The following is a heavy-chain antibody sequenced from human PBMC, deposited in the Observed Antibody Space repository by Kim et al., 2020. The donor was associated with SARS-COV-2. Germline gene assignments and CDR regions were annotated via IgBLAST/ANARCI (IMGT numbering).Heavy chain of an antibody. CDR3: ARGTEVTKHVGS. J-gene: IGHJ5*02. V-gene: IGHV4-34*01. D-gene: IGHD4-17*01. Sequence: NYNPSLKSRVTISVDTAKNQFSLRMSSVTAAGTTVYYCARGTEVTKHVGSWGQETLVTVSS.